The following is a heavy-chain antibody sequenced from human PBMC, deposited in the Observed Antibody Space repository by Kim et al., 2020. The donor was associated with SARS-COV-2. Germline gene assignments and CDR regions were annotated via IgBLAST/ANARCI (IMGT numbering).Heavy chain of an antibody. V-gene: IGHV4-39*01. CDR2: IYYSGST. CDR3: ARQDRSGWYYLDY. J-gene: IGHJ4*02. Sequence: PPGKRLEWIGNIYYSGSTYDNPALKRRVTISADTSKSQFSLKLSSVTAADTAVYYCARQDRSGWYYLDYWGQGTLVTVSS. D-gene: IGHD6-19*01.